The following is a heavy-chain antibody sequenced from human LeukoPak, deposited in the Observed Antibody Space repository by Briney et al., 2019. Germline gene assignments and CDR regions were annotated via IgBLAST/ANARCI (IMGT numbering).Heavy chain of an antibody. Sequence: ASVKVSCKASGGTFSSYAISWVRQAPGQGLEWMGRIIPILGIANHAQKFQGRVTITADKSTSTAYMELSSLRSEDTAVYYCVKGLVLRYFDWFGYFQHWGQGTLVTVSS. V-gene: IGHV1-69*04. CDR1: GGTFSSYA. CDR2: IIPILGIA. D-gene: IGHD3-9*01. CDR3: VKGLVLRYFDWFGYFQH. J-gene: IGHJ1*01.